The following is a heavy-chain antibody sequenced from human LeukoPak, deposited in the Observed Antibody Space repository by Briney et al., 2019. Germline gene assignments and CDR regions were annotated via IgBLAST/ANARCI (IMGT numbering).Heavy chain of an antibody. CDR2: IYYSGST. J-gene: IGHJ6*02. D-gene: IGHD6-13*01. V-gene: IGHV4-59*12. CDR1: GGSISSYY. Sequence: PSETLSLTCTVSGGSISSYYWSWIRQPPGKGLEWIGYIYYSGSTNYNPSLKSRVTISVDTSKNQFSLKLSSVTAADTAVYYCASASPYSSSWYRTYYYGMDVWGQGTTVTVSS. CDR3: ASASPYSSSWYRTYYYGMDV.